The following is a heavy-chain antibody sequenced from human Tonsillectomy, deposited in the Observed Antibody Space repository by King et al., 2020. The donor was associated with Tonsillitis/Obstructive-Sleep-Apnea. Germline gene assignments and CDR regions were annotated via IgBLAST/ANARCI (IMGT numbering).Heavy chain of an antibody. CDR2: ISNNNGNT. D-gene: IGHD3-3*01. V-gene: IGHV1-18*01. Sequence: QLVQSGAEVKKPGASVKVSCKASGYTFTSYGINWVRQAPDQGLEWLGWISNNNGNTNTAQKPQGRVTMTTDTSTSTAYMELRSLRSDDTAVYYCARDGTTYYDVWSGYSNWFDPWGQGTLVTVSS. CDR3: ARDGTTYYDVWSGYSNWFDP. CDR1: GYTFTSYG. J-gene: IGHJ5*02.